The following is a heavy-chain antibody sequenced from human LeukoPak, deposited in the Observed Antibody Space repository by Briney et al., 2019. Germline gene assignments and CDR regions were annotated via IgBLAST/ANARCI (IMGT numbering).Heavy chain of an antibody. CDR3: ARDVTVTTYSRYAFDI. V-gene: IGHV3-21*01. CDR2: ISYSSGHI. D-gene: IGHD4-17*01. CDR1: GFTFSIYS. J-gene: IGHJ3*02. Sequence: GGSLRLSCAASGFTFSIYSMNWVRQAPGKGLEWVSSISYSSGHIYYADSVKGRFTISRDNAKNSLYLQMNSLRADDTAVYYCARDVTVTTYSRYAFDIWGQGTMATVSS.